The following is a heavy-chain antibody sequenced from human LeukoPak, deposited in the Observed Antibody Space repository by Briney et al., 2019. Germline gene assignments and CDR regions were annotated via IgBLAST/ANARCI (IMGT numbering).Heavy chain of an antibody. D-gene: IGHD1-26*01. V-gene: IGHV4-39*01. CDR2: IYYSGST. CDR3: ARTSIVGARGSFGY. Sequence: NPSETLSLTCTVSGGSINSSTYYWGWIRQPPGKGLEWIGSIYYSGSTYYNPSLKSRVTISVDTSKNQLSLKLNSVTAADTAVYYCARTSIVGARGSFGYWGQGTLVTVSS. CDR1: GGSINSSTYY. J-gene: IGHJ4*02.